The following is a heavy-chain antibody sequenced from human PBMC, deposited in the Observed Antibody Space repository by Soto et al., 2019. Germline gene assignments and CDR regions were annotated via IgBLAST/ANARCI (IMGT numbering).Heavy chain of an antibody. CDR3: GKDNVGFYCSGGSCYFDY. CDR2: ISWDSGVI. Sequence: EVHLVESGGGLAQPGRYLRLSCVASGFSLDHYAMHWVRQAPGKGLEWVSGISWDSGVIDYEDSVRGRFTISRDNAKNSQYLQMTTLRAEDTALYYCGKDNVGFYCSGGSCYFDYLGQGSLGTVSS. V-gene: IGHV3-9*01. J-gene: IGHJ4*02. D-gene: IGHD2-15*01. CDR1: GFSLDHYA.